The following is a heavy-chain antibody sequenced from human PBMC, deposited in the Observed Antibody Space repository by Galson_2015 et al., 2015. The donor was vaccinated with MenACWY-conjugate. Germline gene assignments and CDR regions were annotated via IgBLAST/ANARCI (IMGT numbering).Heavy chain of an antibody. D-gene: IGHD3-3*01. J-gene: IGHJ3*01. CDR3: AKASFGVTIGEVFAFDS. CDR2: ISTSASRT. V-gene: IGHV3-23*01. CDR1: GFTFSTFG. Sequence: SLRLSCAASGFTFSTFGMSWVRQAPGNGLEWVSAISTSASRTYYADSVKGRFTISRDNSENTLYLQMNSLRAEDTAVYYCAKASFGVTIGEVFAFDSWGQGTMITVSS.